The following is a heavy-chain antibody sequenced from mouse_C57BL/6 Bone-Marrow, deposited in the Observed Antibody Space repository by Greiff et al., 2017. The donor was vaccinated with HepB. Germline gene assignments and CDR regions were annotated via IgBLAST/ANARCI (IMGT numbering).Heavy chain of an antibody. CDR1: GYTFTDYN. CDR3: ARRDYYDDDGPSWFAY. CDR2: INPNNGGT. Sequence: EVQLQESGPELVKPGASVKIPCKASGYTFTDYNMDWVKQSHGKSLEWIGDINPNNGGTIYNQKFKGKATLTVDKSSSTAYMELRSLQSEDTAVYYCARRDYYDDDGPSWFAYWGQGTLVTVSA. J-gene: IGHJ3*01. D-gene: IGHD2-4*01. V-gene: IGHV1-18*01.